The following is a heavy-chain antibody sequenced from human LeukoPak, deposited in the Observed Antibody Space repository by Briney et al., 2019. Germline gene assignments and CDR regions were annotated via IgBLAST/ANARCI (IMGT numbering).Heavy chain of an antibody. J-gene: IGHJ4*02. CDR3: ARQALNNYYEPFDF. V-gene: IGHV4-59*01. CDR1: GGSISSDY. Sequence: PSEPLSLTCTVSGGSISSDYWSWIRQPPGKGLEWIGYFSYSGSTNYNPPLRSRVTISVDTSKKQFSLKLSSVTAADTAVYYCARQALNNYYEPFDFWGQGTLVTVSS. D-gene: IGHD3-22*01. CDR2: FSYSGST.